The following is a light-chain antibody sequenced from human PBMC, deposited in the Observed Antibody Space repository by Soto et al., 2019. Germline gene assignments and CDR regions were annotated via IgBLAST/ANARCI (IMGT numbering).Light chain of an antibody. CDR2: AAS. V-gene: IGKV1-8*01. J-gene: IGKJ1*01. CDR1: QGISSY. Sequence: IQMTQSPSTLSASLGERVTITCRASQGISSYLAWYQQKPGKAPKLLIYAASTLQSGVTSRFSGSGSGTDFTLTISCLQSEDFATYYCQQYYSYSWTVGQGTKVDIK. CDR3: QQYYSYSWT.